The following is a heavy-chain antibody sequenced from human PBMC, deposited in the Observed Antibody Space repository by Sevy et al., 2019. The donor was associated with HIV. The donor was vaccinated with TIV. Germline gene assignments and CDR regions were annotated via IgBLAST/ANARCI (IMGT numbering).Heavy chain of an antibody. D-gene: IGHD5-18*01. J-gene: IGHJ4*02. Sequence: ASVKVSCKASGYTFTGQYIHWVRQAPGQGLEWMGWINPNSGDTSYAQEFQGRVTMTRDTSLSTAYMELSGLKSDDTAVYYCSRDLRLRGYSYGCFDYWGQGTLVTVSS. V-gene: IGHV1-2*02. CDR3: SRDLRLRGYSYGCFDY. CDR1: GYTFTGQY. CDR2: INPNSGDT.